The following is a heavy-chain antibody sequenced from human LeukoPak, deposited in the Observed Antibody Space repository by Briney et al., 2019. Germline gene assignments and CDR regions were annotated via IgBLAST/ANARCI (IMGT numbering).Heavy chain of an antibody. J-gene: IGHJ4*02. CDR1: GYTFTFYY. D-gene: IGHD2-15*01. V-gene: IGHV1-46*01. Sequence: ASVKVSCKASGYTFTFYYIYWVRQAPGQGLEWMGIINPTGGSTTYAQKFRGRVAMTSDMSTNTLYMELSSLRSEDTAVYFCAREGYCSGSICYSFDYWGQGTLVTVSS. CDR3: AREGYCSGSICYSFDY. CDR2: INPTGGST.